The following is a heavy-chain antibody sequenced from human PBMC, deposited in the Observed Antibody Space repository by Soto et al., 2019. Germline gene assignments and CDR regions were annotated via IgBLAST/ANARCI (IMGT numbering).Heavy chain of an antibody. Sequence: QVQLVESGGGVVQPGRSLRLSCAASGFTFSSYGMHWVRQAPGKGLEWVAVIGYGGRNKYYADSVKGRFTISRDXSKXXXXXXXXXXXXEDTAVYYCARDFEGRLDPWGQGTLVTVSS. CDR1: GFTFSSYG. J-gene: IGHJ5*02. D-gene: IGHD3-9*01. V-gene: IGHV3-33*01. CDR2: IGYGGRNK. CDR3: ARDFEGRLDP.